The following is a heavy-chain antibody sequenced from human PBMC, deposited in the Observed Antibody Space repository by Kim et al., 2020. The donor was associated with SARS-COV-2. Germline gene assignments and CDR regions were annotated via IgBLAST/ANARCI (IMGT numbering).Heavy chain of an antibody. V-gene: IGHV1-69*13. CDR3: ARVPDILTGYRPWYFDY. CDR1: GGTFSSYA. J-gene: IGHJ4*02. D-gene: IGHD3-9*01. CDR2: IIPIFGTA. Sequence: SVKVSCKASGGTFSSYAISWVRQAPGQGLEWMGGIIPIFGTANYAQKFQGRVTITADESTSTAYMELSSLRSEDTAVYYCARVPDILTGYRPWYFDYWGQGTLVTVSS.